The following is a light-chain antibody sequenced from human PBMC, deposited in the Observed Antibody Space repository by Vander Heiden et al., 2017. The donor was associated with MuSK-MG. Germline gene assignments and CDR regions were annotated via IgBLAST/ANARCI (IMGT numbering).Light chain of an antibody. CDR1: QSISTY. V-gene: IGKV1-39*01. CDR3: QQSVNTPWT. J-gene: IGKJ1*01. CDR2: AAS. Sequence: DIQMAQSPSSLSASVGDRVTITCRASQSISTYLNWYRQKPGRAPKLLLFAASSLQSGVPSRFIGSGSGTDFTLSIDRLQPEDFATYFCQQSVNTPWTFGQGTTVEIK.